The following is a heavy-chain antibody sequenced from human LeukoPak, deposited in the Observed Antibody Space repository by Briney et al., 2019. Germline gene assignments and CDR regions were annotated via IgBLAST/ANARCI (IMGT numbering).Heavy chain of an antibody. V-gene: IGHV3-23*01. CDR2: ITGSGGRT. J-gene: IGHJ5*02. CDR1: GFTFSSYA. CDR3: ASSGWSLYNWFDP. Sequence: GGSLRLSCAASGFTFSSYAMNWVRQAPGKGLEWVSAITGSGGRTYYADSVKGRFTISRDKSKNTLYLQMTTLRAEDTAVYYCASSGWSLYNWFDPWGQGTLVTVSS. D-gene: IGHD6-19*01.